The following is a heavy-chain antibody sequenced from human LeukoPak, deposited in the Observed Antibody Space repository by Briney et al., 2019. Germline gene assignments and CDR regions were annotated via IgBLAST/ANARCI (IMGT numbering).Heavy chain of an antibody. CDR2: IIPILGIA. V-gene: IGHV1-69*04. D-gene: IGHD3-22*01. CDR3: ARDSSVIVTPHDY. J-gene: IGHJ4*02. CDR1: GGTFSSYA. Sequence: SVKVSCKASGGTFSSYAISWVRQAPGQGLEWMGRIIPILGIANYAQKLQGRVTITAAKSTSTAYMELSSLRSEDTAVYYCARDSSVIVTPHDYWGQGTLVTVSS.